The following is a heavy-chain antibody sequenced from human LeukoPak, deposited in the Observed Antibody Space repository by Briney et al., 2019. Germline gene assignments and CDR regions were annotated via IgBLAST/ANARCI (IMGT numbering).Heavy chain of an antibody. CDR1: GGSISSSSYY. CDR3: ARLVSWLQSPRFDY. Sequence: SETLSLTCTVSGGSISSSSYYWGWIRQPPGKGLEWIGSIYYSGSTYYNPSLKSRVTISVDTSKNQFSLKLSSVTAADTAVYYGARLVSWLQSPRFDYWGQGTLVTVSS. V-gene: IGHV4-39*01. D-gene: IGHD5-24*01. J-gene: IGHJ4*02. CDR2: IYYSGST.